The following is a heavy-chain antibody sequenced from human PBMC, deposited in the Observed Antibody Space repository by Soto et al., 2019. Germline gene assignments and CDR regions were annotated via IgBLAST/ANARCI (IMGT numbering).Heavy chain of an antibody. Sequence: ASVKVSCKASGYIFNKYGFNWVRQAPGQGLEWMGRISAFNGYTNFAQKFQGRVTLTTDTSTNTAYMELSSLRSDDTAIYYCARGRGVVIPAGTPDAFDVRGQGTMVTVSS. J-gene: IGHJ3*01. CDR1: GYIFNKYG. CDR3: ARGRGVVIPAGTPDAFDV. CDR2: ISAFNGYT. D-gene: IGHD2-21*01. V-gene: IGHV1-18*01.